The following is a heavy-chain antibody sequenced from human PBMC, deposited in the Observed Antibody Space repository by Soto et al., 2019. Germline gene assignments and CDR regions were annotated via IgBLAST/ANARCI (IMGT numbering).Heavy chain of an antibody. CDR3: ARVATRLQSMEVLEY. J-gene: IGHJ4*02. CDR2: LSFDGTAE. V-gene: IGHV3-30*03. CDR1: GFIFRDYL. D-gene: IGHD2-21*02. Sequence: QVQLVESGGGVVQPGTSLRLSCKASGFIFRDYLIHWVRQAPGKGLEWLAVLSFDGTAEYYADSTRGRFTISRDIPKNTTYLVINNVRRDDTAMYYCARVATRLQSMEVLEYWGQGTLVTVPS.